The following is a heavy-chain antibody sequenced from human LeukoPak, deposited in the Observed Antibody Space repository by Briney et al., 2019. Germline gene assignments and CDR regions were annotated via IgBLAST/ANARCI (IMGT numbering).Heavy chain of an antibody. Sequence: GGSLRLSCAASGFTFSSYGMHWVRQAPGKGLEWVAFIRYDGSNKYYADSVKGRFTISRDNSKNTLYLQMNSLRAEDTAVYYCAKGSDFWSGYYTFHFDYWGQGTLVTVSS. CDR2: IRYDGSNK. D-gene: IGHD3-3*01. CDR1: GFTFSSYG. CDR3: AKGSDFWSGYYTFHFDY. V-gene: IGHV3-30*02. J-gene: IGHJ4*02.